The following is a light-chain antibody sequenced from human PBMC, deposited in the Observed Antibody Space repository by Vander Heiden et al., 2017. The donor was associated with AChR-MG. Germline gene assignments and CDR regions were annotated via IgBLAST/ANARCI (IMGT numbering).Light chain of an antibody. J-gene: IGKJ4*01. CDR2: DAS. Sequence: IQMTQSPSSLSASVGDTVTITCRASQTINSHLNWYEQKPGEAPNLLIYDASSLQRGVPSRFSGSGSGTDFTLTISSLQPEDFATYYCQQSTSIPLTFGRGTKVEI. V-gene: IGKV1-39*01. CDR3: QQSTSIPLT. CDR1: QTINSH.